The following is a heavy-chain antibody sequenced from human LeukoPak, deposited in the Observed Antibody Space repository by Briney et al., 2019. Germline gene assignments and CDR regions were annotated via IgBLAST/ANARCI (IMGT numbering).Heavy chain of an antibody. V-gene: IGHV4-4*07. CDR1: GGSITTHY. CDR3: ARNLGYNWFGP. CDR2: IHTSGST. J-gene: IGHJ5*02. Sequence: SETLSLTCTVSGGSITTHYWSWIRHPAGKGLERIGRIHTSGSTNYNPSLEGRATMSLDTSKNQFSLNLSSVTAADTALYYCARNLGYNWFGPWGQGTLVTVSS. D-gene: IGHD1-26*01.